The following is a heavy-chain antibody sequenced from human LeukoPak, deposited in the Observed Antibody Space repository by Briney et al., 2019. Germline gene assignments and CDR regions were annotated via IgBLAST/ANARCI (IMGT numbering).Heavy chain of an antibody. D-gene: IGHD2-2*01. CDR1: GFTFNTYS. CDR2: LSSSSSTI. CDR3: ATDCSSASCFDY. V-gene: IGHV3-48*01. Sequence: GGSLRLSCAASGFTFNTYSMNWVRQAPGKGLEWVSYLSSSSSTIYYADSVKGRFTISRDNAKNSLYLQMNSLRAEDTAVYFCATDCSSASCFDYWGQGTPVTVSS. J-gene: IGHJ4*02.